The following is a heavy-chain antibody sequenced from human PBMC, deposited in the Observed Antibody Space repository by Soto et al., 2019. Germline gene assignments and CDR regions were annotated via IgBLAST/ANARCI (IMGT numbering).Heavy chain of an antibody. CDR2: ISGSGGST. J-gene: IGHJ5*02. V-gene: IGHV3-23*01. CDR1: GFTFSSYA. Sequence: EVQLLESGGGLGQPGGSLRLSCAASGFTFSSYAMSWVRQAPGKGLEWVSAISGSGGSTYYADSVKGRFTISRDNSKNTLYLQMDGLRAEDTAVYYCAKDPSSGWYFPWFDPWGQGTLVTVSS. CDR3: AKDPSSGWYFPWFDP. D-gene: IGHD6-19*01.